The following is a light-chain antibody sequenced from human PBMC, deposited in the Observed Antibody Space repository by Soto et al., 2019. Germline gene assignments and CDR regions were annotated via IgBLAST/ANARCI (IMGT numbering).Light chain of an antibody. CDR2: KVS. V-gene: IGKV2-24*01. CDR1: QTISNY. CDR3: MQATQSHWT. J-gene: IGKJ1*01. Sequence: MTQSPSSLSASVGDRVTITCRASQTISNYLNWYQQRPGQPPRLLIYKVSDRFSGVPDRFSGSGAGTDFTLTISRVEAEDVGVYYCMQATQSHWTFGQGTKVDIK.